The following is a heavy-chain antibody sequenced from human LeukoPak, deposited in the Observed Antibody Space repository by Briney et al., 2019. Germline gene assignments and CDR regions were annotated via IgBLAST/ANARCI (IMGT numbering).Heavy chain of an antibody. J-gene: IGHJ6*02. CDR3: ARDGSPDYDFWSGYYYYHGMDV. Sequence: GGSLRLSCAASGFTFSSYWMSWVRQAPGKGLEWVANIKQDGSEKYYVDSVKGRFTISRDNAKNSLYLQMNSLRAEDTAVYYCARDGSPDYDFWSGYYYYHGMDVWGQGTTVTVSS. D-gene: IGHD3-3*01. CDR2: IKQDGSEK. CDR1: GFTFSSYW. V-gene: IGHV3-7*01.